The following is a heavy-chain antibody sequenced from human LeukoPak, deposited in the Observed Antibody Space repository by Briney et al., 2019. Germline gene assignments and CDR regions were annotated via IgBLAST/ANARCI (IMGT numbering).Heavy chain of an antibody. CDR1: GFTFSSYG. J-gene: IGHJ4*02. V-gene: IGHV3-30*02. Sequence: HPGGSLRLSCAASGFTFSSYGMHWVRQAPGKGLEWMAFIRYDGSNKYYADSVKGRFTISRDNSKNTLYLQMNSLRAEDTAVYYCAKDNGGGRHPNLHYWGQGTLVTVSS. CDR2: IRYDGSNK. CDR3: AKDNGGGRHPNLHY. D-gene: IGHD2-15*01.